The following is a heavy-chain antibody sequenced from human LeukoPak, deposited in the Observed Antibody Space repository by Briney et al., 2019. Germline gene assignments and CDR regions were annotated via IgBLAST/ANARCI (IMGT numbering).Heavy chain of an antibody. D-gene: IGHD1-1*01. V-gene: IGHV3-74*01. CDR2: INSDGSST. Sequence: GGSLRLSCAVSGFTFSDYWMHWVRQAPGKGLVWVSRINSDGSSTNYADSVKGRFTISRDNSKNTLYLQMNSLRAEDTAVYYCAKTINSWNGFDYWGQGTLVTVSS. J-gene: IGHJ4*02. CDR3: AKTINSWNGFDY. CDR1: GFTFSDYW.